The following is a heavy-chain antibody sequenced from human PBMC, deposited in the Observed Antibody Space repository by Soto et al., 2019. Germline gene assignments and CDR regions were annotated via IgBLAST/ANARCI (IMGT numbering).Heavy chain of an antibody. Sequence: SETLSLTCTVSGGSISSSSYYWGWIRQPPGKGLDWIGSIYYSGSTYYNPSLKSRVTISVDTSTNQFSLELSSVTAADMAVYYCARTRRYYYLDVWGKGTTVTVSS. CDR1: GGSISSSSYY. CDR3: ARTRRYYYLDV. J-gene: IGHJ6*03. CDR2: IYYSGST. V-gene: IGHV4-39*01.